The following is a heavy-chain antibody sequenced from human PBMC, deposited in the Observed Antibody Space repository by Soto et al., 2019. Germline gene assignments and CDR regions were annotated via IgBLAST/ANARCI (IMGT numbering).Heavy chain of an antibody. J-gene: IGHJ6*03. V-gene: IGHV4-34*01. CDR2: INDSGNI. CDR3: ARGLIIWFGELSRRGGYYYYMDV. CDR1: GGSFSGYQ. D-gene: IGHD3-10*01. Sequence: QVQLQQWGAGLLKPSETLSLTCAVYGGSFSGYQWTWIRQTPGKRLEWIGEINDSGNINYNPSLKSRVTILVDTPKKQISLKLSSVTAADTAVYYCARGLIIWFGELSRRGGYYYYMDVWGKGTTVTVS.